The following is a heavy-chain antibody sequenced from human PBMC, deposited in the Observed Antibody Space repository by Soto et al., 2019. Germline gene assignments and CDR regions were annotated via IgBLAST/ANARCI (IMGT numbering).Heavy chain of an antibody. CDR2: LSGSGGST. Sequence: EVQLLESGGGLVQPGGSLRLSCAASGFTFSSYAMNWVRQAPGKGLEWVSVLSGSGGSTYYADSVKGRFTISRDKSKNTLYLQMNSLRAEDTAVYYCARRASGWFFDYWGQGTLVTVSS. J-gene: IGHJ4*02. V-gene: IGHV3-23*01. CDR1: GFTFSSYA. D-gene: IGHD6-19*01. CDR3: ARRASGWFFDY.